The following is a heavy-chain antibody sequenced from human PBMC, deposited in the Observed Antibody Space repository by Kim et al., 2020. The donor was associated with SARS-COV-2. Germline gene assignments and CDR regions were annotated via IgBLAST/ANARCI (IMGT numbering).Heavy chain of an antibody. Sequence: ASVKVSCKASGYTFSDYYIQWVRQAPGQGLEWMGWMNPNSGGTNYAQKFQGRVTMTRDTSLSTAYMELSRLRSDDTAVYYCARRHYGGNYYHYYYMDVWGKGTTVTVSS. CDR3: ARRHYGGNYYHYYYMDV. V-gene: IGHV1-2*02. J-gene: IGHJ6*03. CDR1: GYTFSDYY. D-gene: IGHD4-17*01. CDR2: MNPNSGGT.